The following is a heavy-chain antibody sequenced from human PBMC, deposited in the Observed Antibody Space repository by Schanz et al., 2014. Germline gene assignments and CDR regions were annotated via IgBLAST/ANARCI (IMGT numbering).Heavy chain of an antibody. V-gene: IGHV1-46*01. CDR2: INPTGGST. CDR3: ARAAYGGYTSTPLRY. Sequence: QVQLVQSGAEVKKPGASVKVSCKASGYTFISYFIHWVRQAPGQGLEWMGTINPTGGSTSYAQRFQGRVTGTRDTSTSTVYMELSSLRSEDTAVYYCARAAYGGYTSTPLRYWGQGTLVTVSS. D-gene: IGHD5-12*01. J-gene: IGHJ4*02. CDR1: GYTFISYF.